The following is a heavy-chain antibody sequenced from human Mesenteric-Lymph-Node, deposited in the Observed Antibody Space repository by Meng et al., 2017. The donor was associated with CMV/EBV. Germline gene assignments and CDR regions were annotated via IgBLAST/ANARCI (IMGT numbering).Heavy chain of an antibody. CDR2: IYYSGST. J-gene: IGHJ4*02. Sequence: SETLSLTCTVSGGSISGYYWSWIRQPPGKGLEWIGYIYYSGSTNYNPSLKSRVTISVDTSKNQFSLKLSSVTAADTAVYYCARVGDYGGNLMHFDYWGQGTLVTVSS. V-gene: IGHV4-59*01. D-gene: IGHD4-23*01. CDR3: ARVGDYGGNLMHFDY. CDR1: GGSISGYY.